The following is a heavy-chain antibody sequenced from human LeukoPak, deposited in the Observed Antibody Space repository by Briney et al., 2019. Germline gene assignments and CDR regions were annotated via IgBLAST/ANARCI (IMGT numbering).Heavy chain of an antibody. J-gene: IGHJ4*02. D-gene: IGHD3-22*01. V-gene: IGHV4-59*01. CDR3: AGLVGRYSSGLYYYYFDY. Sequence: PSETLSLTCTVSGGSINNYYWSWIRQPPGKGLEGLGYIYYSGSTSYNPSLESRVTISLDTSKNHFSLKLSSVTAADTAVYYCAGLVGRYSSGLYYYYFDYWGQGTLVTVSS. CDR2: IYYSGST. CDR1: GGSINNYY.